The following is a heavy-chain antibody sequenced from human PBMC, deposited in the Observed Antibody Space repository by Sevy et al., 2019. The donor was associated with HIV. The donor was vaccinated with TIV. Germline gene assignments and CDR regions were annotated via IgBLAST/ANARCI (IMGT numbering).Heavy chain of an antibody. CDR2: ISTYNDNT. J-gene: IGHJ4*02. D-gene: IGHD6-19*01. Sequence: ASVKVSCKASGYTFTSYGISWVRQAPGQGLEWMGWISTYNDNTNYGQNLQGRVTMTTDTSTSTAYMELRSLTSDDTAVYYCARDSAPLWLVPGSFGYWGQRTLVTVSS. CDR1: GYTFTSYG. CDR3: ARDSAPLWLVPGSFGY. V-gene: IGHV1-18*01.